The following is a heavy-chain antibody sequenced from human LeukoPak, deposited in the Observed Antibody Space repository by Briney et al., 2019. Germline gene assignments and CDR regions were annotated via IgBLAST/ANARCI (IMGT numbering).Heavy chain of an antibody. CDR2: IKGDGSEK. J-gene: IGHJ5*02. CDR3: VRQAGAS. Sequence: GGSLRLSCAVSGFSITNYWMTWVRQAPGRGLEWVANIKGDGSEKYYVDSVKGRFTISRDNDKDYLYLQMNSLRDEDTAVYYCVRQAGASWGQGTLVTVSS. V-gene: IGHV3-7*01. CDR1: GFSITNYW. D-gene: IGHD6-19*01.